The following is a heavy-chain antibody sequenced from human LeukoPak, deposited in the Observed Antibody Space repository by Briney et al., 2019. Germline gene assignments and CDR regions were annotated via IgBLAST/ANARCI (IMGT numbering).Heavy chain of an antibody. V-gene: IGHV4-4*02. CDR2: IYHSGST. J-gene: IGHJ4*02. Sequence: SGTLSLTCAVSGVSISSSNWWSWVRQPPGKGLEWIGEIYHSGSTNYNPSLKSRVTISVSKSKNQFSLKLSSVTAADTAVYYCARDKDSRLFGHYFDYWGQGTLVTVSS. D-gene: IGHD3-22*01. CDR3: ARDKDSRLFGHYFDY. CDR1: GVSISSSNW.